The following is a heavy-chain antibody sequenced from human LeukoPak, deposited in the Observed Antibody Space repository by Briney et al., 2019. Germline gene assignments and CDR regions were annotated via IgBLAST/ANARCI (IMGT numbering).Heavy chain of an antibody. V-gene: IGHV3-23*01. J-gene: IGHJ4*02. D-gene: IGHD3-22*01. CDR1: GFTFSTYA. Sequence: GGSLRLSCAASGFTFSTYAVNWVRQAPGKGLEWVSTISGSGDSTYYADSVKGRFTITRDNSKDTLYLQMSSVGVDDTAVYYCARGRGRYYDSRGFYWGYYFDSWGQGILATVST. CDR2: ISGSGDST. CDR3: ARGRGRYYDSRGFYWGYYFDS.